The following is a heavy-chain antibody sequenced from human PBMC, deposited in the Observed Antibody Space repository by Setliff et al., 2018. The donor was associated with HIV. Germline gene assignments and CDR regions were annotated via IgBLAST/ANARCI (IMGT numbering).Heavy chain of an antibody. D-gene: IGHD1-7*01. J-gene: IGHJ4*02. Sequence: PSETLSLTCTVSGGSISSSSYYWGWIRQPPGKGLEWIGSIYYSGATYYNPSLKSRVTLSVDTSNNQFSLKLSSVTAADTAVYYCARHLRGELPYYFDYWGQGTLVTVSS. CDR3: ARHLRGELPYYFDY. V-gene: IGHV4-39*01. CDR1: GGSISSSSYY. CDR2: IYYSGAT.